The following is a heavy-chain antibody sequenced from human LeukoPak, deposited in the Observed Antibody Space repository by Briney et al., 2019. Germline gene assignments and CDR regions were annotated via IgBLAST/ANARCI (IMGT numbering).Heavy chain of an antibody. D-gene: IGHD2-15*01. J-gene: IGHJ5*02. Sequence: GGSLRLSCAASGFTFIDYYMNWIRQAPGKGLEWLSYISASSGTRYYADSVKGRFTISRDNAKNSLYLQMNSLRAEDTAVYYCARGLAANDWFDPWGQGTLVTVSS. CDR1: GFTFIDYY. V-gene: IGHV3-11*01. CDR3: ARGLAANDWFDP. CDR2: ISASSGTR.